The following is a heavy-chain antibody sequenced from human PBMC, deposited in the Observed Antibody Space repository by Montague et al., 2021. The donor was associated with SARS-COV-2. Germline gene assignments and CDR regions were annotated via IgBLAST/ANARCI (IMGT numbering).Heavy chain of an antibody. CDR2: IYYSGNT. D-gene: IGHD2-21*02. J-gene: IGHJ6*02. Sequence: SETLSLTCTVSGGSITSSAYFWSWIRQSPGKGLEWIGTIYYSGNTYSNPSLKSRLTISMDTSKSQVSLKINSVTAADTAVYFCASLGSPENLGGDCYLRDYGTDVWGQGTRVTVSS. CDR1: GGSITSSAYF. CDR3: ASLGSPENLGGDCYLRDYGTDV. V-gene: IGHV4-39*01.